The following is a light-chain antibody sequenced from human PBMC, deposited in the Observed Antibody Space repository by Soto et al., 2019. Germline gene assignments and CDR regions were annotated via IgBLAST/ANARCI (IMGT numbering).Light chain of an antibody. V-gene: IGLV1-47*02. CDR3: ASWDNNLSGWV. Sequence: QSVLTQSASASGTPGQRVTISCSGSNSNIGSKYVYWFQQLPGSAPKVLIYNNNERPSGVPDRFSGSKSGTSASLVISGRRSEVEADYYCASWDNNLSGWVFGGGTKLTVL. CDR1: NSNIGSKY. CDR2: NNN. J-gene: IGLJ3*02.